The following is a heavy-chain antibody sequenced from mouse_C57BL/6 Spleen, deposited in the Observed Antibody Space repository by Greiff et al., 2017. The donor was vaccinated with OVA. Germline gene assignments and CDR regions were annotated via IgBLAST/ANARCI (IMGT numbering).Heavy chain of an antibody. CDR1: GFTFSSYG. V-gene: IGHV5-6*01. J-gene: IGHJ1*03. CDR2: ISSGGSYT. CDR3: ARPAYYGSSYWYFDG. Sequence: VQLQQSGGDLVKPGGSLKLSCAASGFTFSSYGMSWVRQTPDKRLEWVATISSGGSYTYYPDSVKGRFTISRDNAKNTLYLQMSSMKSEDTAMYYCARPAYYGSSYWYFDGWGTGTTVTVSS. D-gene: IGHD1-1*01.